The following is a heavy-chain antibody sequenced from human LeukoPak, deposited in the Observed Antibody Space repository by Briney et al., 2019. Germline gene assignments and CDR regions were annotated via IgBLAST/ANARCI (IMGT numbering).Heavy chain of an antibody. CDR2: IYYSGST. Sequence: SETLSLTCTVSGGSISSHYWSWIRQPPGKGLEWIGYIYYSGSTNYNSSLKSRVTISVDTSKNQFSLKLSSVTAADTAVYYCARDHYDFWSGYYLDYWGQGTLVTVSS. CDR1: GGSISSHY. CDR3: ARDHYDFWSGYYLDY. J-gene: IGHJ4*02. V-gene: IGHV4-59*11. D-gene: IGHD3-3*01.